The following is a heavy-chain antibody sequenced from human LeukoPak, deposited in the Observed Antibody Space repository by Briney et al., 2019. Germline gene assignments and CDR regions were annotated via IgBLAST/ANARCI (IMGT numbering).Heavy chain of an antibody. J-gene: IGHJ4*02. Sequence: GASVKVSCKASGYTFTGYYMHWVRQAPGQGLEWMGWINPNSGGTNYAQKFQGRVTMTRDTSISTAYMELSRLRSDDTAVYYCARGYYVRSSGWSGNYFDYWGQGTLVTVSP. CDR2: INPNSGGT. V-gene: IGHV1-2*02. CDR1: GYTFTGYY. CDR3: ARGYYVRSSGWSGNYFDY. D-gene: IGHD6-19*01.